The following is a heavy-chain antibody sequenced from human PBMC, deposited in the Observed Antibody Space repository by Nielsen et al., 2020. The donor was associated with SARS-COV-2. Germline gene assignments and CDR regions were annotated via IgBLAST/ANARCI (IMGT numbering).Heavy chain of an antibody. CDR3: VRGRRVGTTIFEY. J-gene: IGHJ4*02. CDR2: IRRDSGAR. CDR1: GFSLSNYW. V-gene: IGHV3-7*03. D-gene: IGHD1-26*01. Sequence: GESLKISCVGSGFSLSNYWMSWVRQAPGRGLEWVANIRRDSGARFYVDSVKGRFTISRDNAKNSLYVQMNSLRAEDTALYYCVRGRRVGTTIFEYWGQGTLVTVSS.